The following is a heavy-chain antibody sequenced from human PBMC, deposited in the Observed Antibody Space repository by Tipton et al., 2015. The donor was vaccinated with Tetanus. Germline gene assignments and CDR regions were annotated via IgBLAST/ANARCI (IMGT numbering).Heavy chain of an antibody. CDR2: IYSPGTT. V-gene: IGHV4-31*03. CDR3: ATVGLVTASVKY. CDR1: GVSIKDGGFY. D-gene: IGHD2-21*02. J-gene: IGHJ4*01. Sequence: TLSLTCSVSGVSIKDGGFYWTWIRQPPGKGQEWIGYIYSPGTTSYAPSLRGRATISFDSVKNHFSLSLSSVTAADTVMYYCATVGLVTASVKYWSQGTLVTVSA.